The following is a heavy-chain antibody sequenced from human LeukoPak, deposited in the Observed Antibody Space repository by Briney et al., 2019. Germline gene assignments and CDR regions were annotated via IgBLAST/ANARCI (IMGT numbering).Heavy chain of an antibody. CDR2: IYTSGST. D-gene: IGHD4-23*01. Sequence: PSETLSLTCTVSGGSISSGSYYWSWIRQPAGTGLEWIGRIYTSGSTNYNPSLKSRVTISVDTSKNQFSLKLSSVTAADTAVYYCARVPSRVVTTGLDAFDIWGQGTMVTVSS. J-gene: IGHJ3*02. CDR1: GGSISSGSYY. CDR3: ARVPSRVVTTGLDAFDI. V-gene: IGHV4-61*02.